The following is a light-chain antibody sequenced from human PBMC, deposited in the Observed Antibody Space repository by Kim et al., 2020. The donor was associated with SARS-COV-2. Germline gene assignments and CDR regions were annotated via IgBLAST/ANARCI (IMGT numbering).Light chain of an antibody. CDR3: QAWDSHTLYV. Sequence: SYELTQPSSVSVSPGQTATITCSGDKLGDKYVCWYQQRPGQSPVLVIHQDTQRPSGIPERFAASNSGNTATLTISETQDIDEADYYCQAWDSHTLYVFGPGTKVTVL. V-gene: IGLV3-1*01. J-gene: IGLJ1*01. CDR1: KLGDKY. CDR2: QDT.